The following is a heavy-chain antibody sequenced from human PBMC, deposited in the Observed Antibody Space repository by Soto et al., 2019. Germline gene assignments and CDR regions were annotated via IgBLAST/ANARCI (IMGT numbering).Heavy chain of an antibody. CDR2: ISGSGGST. D-gene: IGHD3-10*01. Sequence: HPVGSLRLSCAASGFTFSSYAMSWVRQAPGKGLEWVSAISGSGGSTYYADSVKGRFTISRDNSKNTLYLQMNSLRAEDTAVYYCAKDFYGSAMHGMDVWGQGTTVTVSS. CDR1: GFTFSSYA. CDR3: AKDFYGSAMHGMDV. J-gene: IGHJ6*02. V-gene: IGHV3-23*01.